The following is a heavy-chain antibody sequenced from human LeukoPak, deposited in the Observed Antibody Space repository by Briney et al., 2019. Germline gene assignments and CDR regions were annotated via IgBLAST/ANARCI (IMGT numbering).Heavy chain of an antibody. Sequence: GGSLRLSCAASGFTFSSYEMNWVRQAPGKGLEWVSYISSSGSTIYYADSVKGRFTISRDNAKNSLYLQMNSLRPEDAAVYYCARDSDYLTGSKSHFDYWGQGTLVTVSS. D-gene: IGHD3-9*01. V-gene: IGHV3-48*03. J-gene: IGHJ4*02. CDR1: GFTFSSYE. CDR2: ISSSGSTI. CDR3: ARDSDYLTGSKSHFDY.